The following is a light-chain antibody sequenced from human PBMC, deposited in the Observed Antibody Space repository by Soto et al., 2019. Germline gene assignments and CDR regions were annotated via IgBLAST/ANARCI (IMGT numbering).Light chain of an antibody. CDR3: GADHGSGSNFVYLV. CDR1: SGYSNYK. CDR2: VGTGGIVG. Sequence: QPVLTQPPSASASLGGSVTLTCTLSSGYSNYKVDWYQQRPGKGPRFVMRVGTGGIVGSKGDGIPDRFSVLGSGLNRYLTIKNIQEEDESDYHCGADHGSGSNFVYLVFGGGTKLTVL. V-gene: IGLV9-49*01. J-gene: IGLJ2*01.